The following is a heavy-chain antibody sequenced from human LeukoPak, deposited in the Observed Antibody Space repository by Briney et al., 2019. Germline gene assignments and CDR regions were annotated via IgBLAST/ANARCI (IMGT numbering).Heavy chain of an antibody. CDR3: ARARFREFDFDY. V-gene: IGHV1-18*01. CDR1: GYTFTSYG. D-gene: IGHD3-10*01. J-gene: IGHJ4*02. CDR2: ISAYNGNT. Sequence: ASVRVSCKASGYTFTSYGISWVRQAPGQGLEWMGWISAYNGNTNYAQKLQGRVTMTTDTSTSTAYMELRSLRSDDTAVYYCARARFREFDFDYWGQGTLVTVSS.